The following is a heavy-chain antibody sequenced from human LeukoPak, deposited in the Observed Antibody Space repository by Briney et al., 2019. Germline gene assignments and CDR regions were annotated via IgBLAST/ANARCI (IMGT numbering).Heavy chain of an antibody. J-gene: IGHJ4*02. D-gene: IGHD4-17*01. CDR1: GFTFSSYG. Sequence: GGSLRLSCAASGFTFSSYGMHWVRQAPGKGLEWVAFIRYDGSNKYYADSVKGRFTISRDNSKNTLYLQMNSLRAEDTAVYYCAKDIDYGDYVVGFDYWGQGTLVTVSS. CDR2: IRYDGSNK. CDR3: AKDIDYGDYVVGFDY. V-gene: IGHV3-30*02.